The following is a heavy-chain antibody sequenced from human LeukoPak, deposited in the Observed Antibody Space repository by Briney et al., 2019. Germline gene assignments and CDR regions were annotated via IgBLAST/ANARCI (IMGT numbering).Heavy chain of an antibody. CDR3: ARVPRSYYYYYYMDV. CDR1: GGSISGYH. V-gene: IGHV4-59*01. Sequence: SETLSLTCNVSGGSISGYHWSWIRQPPGKGLEWLGYIYYSGSSNYNPSLKSRVTMSADTSKNQISLKLSSVTAADTAVYYCARVPRSYYYYYYMDVWGKGTTVTVSS. CDR2: IYYSGSS. J-gene: IGHJ6*03.